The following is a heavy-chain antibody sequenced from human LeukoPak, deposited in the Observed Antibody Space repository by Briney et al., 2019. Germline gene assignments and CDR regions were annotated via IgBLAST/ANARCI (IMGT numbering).Heavy chain of an antibody. CDR3: ARAVAARSSY. D-gene: IGHD6-6*01. J-gene: IGHJ4*02. Sequence: PGGSLRLSCAASGFTLSSYWMSWVRQAPGKGLEWVANINQDGSQKYYVDSVKGRFTISRDNAKNSLYLQMNSLRAEDTAVYDCARAVAARSSYWGQGTLVTVSS. CDR1: GFTLSSYW. CDR2: INQDGSQK. V-gene: IGHV3-7*01.